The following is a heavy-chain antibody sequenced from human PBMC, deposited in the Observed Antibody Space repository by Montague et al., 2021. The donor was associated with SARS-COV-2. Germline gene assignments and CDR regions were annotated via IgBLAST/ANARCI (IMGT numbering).Heavy chain of an antibody. V-gene: IGHV4-61*02. Sequence: TLSITCTVSGGSIRSGSYYWSWIRQPAGKGLEWIGRIDSSGSTNYXPSVKSRVTMSVDTSKNQFSLKVSSVTAADTAVYYCARDYGDYSYYYGLDVWGQGTTVTVSS. CDR2: IDSSGST. D-gene: IGHD4-17*01. J-gene: IGHJ6*02. CDR1: GGSIRSGSYY. CDR3: ARDYGDYSYYYGLDV.